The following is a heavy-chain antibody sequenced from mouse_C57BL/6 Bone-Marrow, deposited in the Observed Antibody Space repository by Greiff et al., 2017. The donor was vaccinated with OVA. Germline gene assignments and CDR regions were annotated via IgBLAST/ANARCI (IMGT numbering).Heavy chain of an antibody. D-gene: IGHD1-1*01. CDR1: GFTFSDYY. Sequence: EVHLVESEGGLVQPGSSMKLSCTASGFTFSDYYMAWVRQVPEKGLEWVANINYDGSSTYYLDSLKSRFIISRDNAKNILYLQMSSLKSEDTATYYCARDNVARYFDVWGTGTTVTVSS. CDR2: INYDGSST. V-gene: IGHV5-16*01. CDR3: ARDNVARYFDV. J-gene: IGHJ1*03.